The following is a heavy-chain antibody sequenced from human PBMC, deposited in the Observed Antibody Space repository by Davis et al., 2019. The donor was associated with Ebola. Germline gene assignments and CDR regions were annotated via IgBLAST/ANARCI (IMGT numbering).Heavy chain of an antibody. Sequence: GESLKISCKASGYSFRGYWIAWVRQMPGKGLEWMGIIYPGDSDTRYSPSFQDQVTMSADKSIKTAFLQWSSLRASDTAMYYCASLRRTITGMDDAFDIWGQGTMVTVSS. J-gene: IGHJ3*02. CDR3: ASLRRTITGMDDAFDI. CDR2: IYPGDSDT. D-gene: IGHD2-8*02. CDR1: GYSFRGYW. V-gene: IGHV5-51*01.